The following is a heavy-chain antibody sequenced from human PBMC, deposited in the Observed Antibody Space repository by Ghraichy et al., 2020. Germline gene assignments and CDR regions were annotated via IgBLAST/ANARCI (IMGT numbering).Heavy chain of an antibody. CDR1: GFTFSSYS. CDR2: ISSSSSYI. V-gene: IGHV3-21*01. Sequence: LSLTCAASGFTFSSYSMNWVRQAPGKGLEWVSSISSSSSYIYYADSVKGRFTISRDNAKNSLYLQMNSLRAEDTAVYYCASDIVGATDYWGQGTLVTVSS. J-gene: IGHJ4*02. CDR3: ASDIVGATDY. D-gene: IGHD1-26*01.